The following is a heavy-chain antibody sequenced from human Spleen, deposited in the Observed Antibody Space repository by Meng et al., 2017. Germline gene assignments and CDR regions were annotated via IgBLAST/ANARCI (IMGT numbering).Heavy chain of an antibody. J-gene: IGHJ4*02. D-gene: IGHD4-11*01. Sequence: QLQLQESGPGLVKPSGTLSLTCAVSGGSISSDNWWSWVRQSPGKGLEWIGYIYYSGSTNYNPSLESRATISVDTSQNNLSLKLGSVTAADSAVYYCARGPTTMAHDFDYWGQGTLVTVSS. V-gene: IGHV4-4*02. CDR3: ARGPTTMAHDFDY. CDR2: IYYSGST. CDR1: GGSISSDNW.